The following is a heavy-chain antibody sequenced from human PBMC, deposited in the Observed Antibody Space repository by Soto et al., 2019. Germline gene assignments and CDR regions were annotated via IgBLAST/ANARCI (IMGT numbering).Heavy chain of an antibody. CDR1: GFTFSSYS. Sequence: EVQLVESGGGLVQPGGSLRLSCAASGFTFSSYSMNWVRQAPGKGLEWVSYISSSSSTIYYADSVKGRFTISRDNAKNSLYLQMNSLRAEDTAVYYCASNNYDYIWGSYRPPGLSVRDDYWGQGTLVTVSS. D-gene: IGHD3-16*02. V-gene: IGHV3-48*01. J-gene: IGHJ4*02. CDR3: ASNNYDYIWGSYRPPGLSVRDDY. CDR2: ISSSSSTI.